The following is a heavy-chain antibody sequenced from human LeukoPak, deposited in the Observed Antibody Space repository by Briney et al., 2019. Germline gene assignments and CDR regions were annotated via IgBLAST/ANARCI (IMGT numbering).Heavy chain of an antibody. CDR2: IKSKAHGGTT. V-gene: IGHV3-15*01. D-gene: IGHD1-1*01. Sequence: PGGSLRLSCAASGFNFSSFVMHWVRQAPGKGLEWVGRIKSKAHGGTTDYAAPVKGRFTISRDDSKNTLYLQTNSLKTEDTAVYYCWDTNWNGDWDYWGQGTLVTVSS. CDR3: WDTNWNGDWDY. CDR1: GFNFSSFV. J-gene: IGHJ4*02.